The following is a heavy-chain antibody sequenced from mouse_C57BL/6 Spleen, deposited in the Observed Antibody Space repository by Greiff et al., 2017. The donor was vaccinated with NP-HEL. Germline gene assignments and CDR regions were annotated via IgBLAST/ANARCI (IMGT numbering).Heavy chain of an antibody. V-gene: IGHV5-4*01. J-gene: IGHJ3*01. CDR2: ISDGGSYT. Sequence: EVMLVESGGGLVKPGGSLKLSCAASGFTFSSYAMSWVRQTPEKRLEWVATISDGGSYTYYPDNVKGRFTISRDNAKNNLYLQMSHLKSEDTAMYYCAREPPSSWFAYWGQGTLVTVSA. CDR3: AREPPSSWFAY. CDR1: GFTFSSYA.